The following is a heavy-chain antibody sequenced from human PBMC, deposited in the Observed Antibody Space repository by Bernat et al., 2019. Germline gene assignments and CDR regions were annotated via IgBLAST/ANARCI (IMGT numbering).Heavy chain of an antibody. CDR2: IWYDGSNK. D-gene: IGHD6-6*01. CDR1: GFTFSSYG. CDR3: ARDSSEYSSSKRAPLNY. J-gene: IGHJ4*02. Sequence: QVQLVESGGGVVQPGRSLRLSCAASGFTFSSYGMHWVRQAPGKGLEWVAVIWYDGSNKYYADSVKGRFTISRDNSKNTLYLQMNSLRAEDTAVYYCARDSSEYSSSKRAPLNYWGQGTLVTVSS. V-gene: IGHV3-33*01.